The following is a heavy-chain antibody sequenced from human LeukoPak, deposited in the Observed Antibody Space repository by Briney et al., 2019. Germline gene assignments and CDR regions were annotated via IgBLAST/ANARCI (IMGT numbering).Heavy chain of an antibody. D-gene: IGHD1-14*01. J-gene: IGHJ4*02. V-gene: IGHV4-59*01. Sequence: SETLSLTCTVSGGSITSYYWSWIRQPPGRGLEWIGYISDDGSTNYNPSLKSRVSLSVGTSKNQFSLNLTSVTAADTAVYFCARASTTFDDWGQGTLVTVSS. CDR3: ARASTTFDD. CDR1: GGSITSYY. CDR2: ISDDGST.